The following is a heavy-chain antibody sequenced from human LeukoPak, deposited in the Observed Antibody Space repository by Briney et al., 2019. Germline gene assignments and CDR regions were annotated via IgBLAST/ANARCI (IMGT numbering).Heavy chain of an antibody. Sequence: GASVKVSCKASGYTFTGYYMHWVRQAPGQGLEWMGRINPNSGGTNYAQKFQGRVTMTRDTSISTAYMELSRLRSDDTAVYYCARGVVVPAASGGAFDIWGQGTMVTVSS. CDR2: INPNSGGT. D-gene: IGHD2-2*01. CDR3: ARGVVVPAASGGAFDI. CDR1: GYTFTGYY. V-gene: IGHV1-2*06. J-gene: IGHJ3*02.